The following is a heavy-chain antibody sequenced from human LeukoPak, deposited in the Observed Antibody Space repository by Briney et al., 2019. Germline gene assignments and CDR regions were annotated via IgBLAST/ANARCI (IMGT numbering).Heavy chain of an antibody. CDR2: TYYRSKWYN. CDR1: GDSVSSNSAA. V-gene: IGHV6-1*01. D-gene: IGHD1-14*01. CDR3: ARDSREVGRYYYGMDV. J-gene: IGHJ6*02. Sequence: SQTLSLTCAISGDSVSSNSAAWNWIRQSPSRGLEWLGRTYYRSKWYNDYAVSVKSRITINPDTSKKQFSLQLNSVTPEDTAVYYCARDSREVGRYYYGMDVWGQGTTVTVSS.